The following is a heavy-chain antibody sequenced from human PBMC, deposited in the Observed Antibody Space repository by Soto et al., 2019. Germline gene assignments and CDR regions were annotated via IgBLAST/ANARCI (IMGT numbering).Heavy chain of an antibody. CDR1: AGSISSYY. V-gene: IGHV4-59*08. D-gene: IGHD3-10*01. J-gene: IGHJ5*02. CDR3: ARHELLNYYGSGSYYNWFDP. CDR2: IYYSGSP. Sequence: SETLSLTCTVSAGSISSYYWSWIRQPPGKGLEWIGYIYYSGSPNYNPSLKSRVTISVDTSKNQFSLKRSSVTAADTAVYYCARHELLNYYGSGSYYNWFDPWGQGTLVTVSS.